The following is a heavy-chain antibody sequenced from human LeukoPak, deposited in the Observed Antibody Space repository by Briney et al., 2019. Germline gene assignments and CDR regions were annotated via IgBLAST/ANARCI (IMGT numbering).Heavy chain of an antibody. CDR3: VRGYCSGATCYHFDY. D-gene: IGHD2-15*01. CDR1: GASITSYY. Sequence: NSSETLSLTCTVSGASITSYYWNWTRQPPGKGLEWIGYFYYSGSDNYNPSLKSRITISVDTSKNQFSLKLSSVTAADTAVYYCVRGYCSGATCYHFDYWGQGTLVTVSS. CDR2: FYYSGSD. J-gene: IGHJ4*02. V-gene: IGHV4-59*01.